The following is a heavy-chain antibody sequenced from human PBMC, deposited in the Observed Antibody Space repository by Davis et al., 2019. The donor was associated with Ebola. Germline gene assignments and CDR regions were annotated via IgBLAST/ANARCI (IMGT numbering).Heavy chain of an antibody. J-gene: IGHJ6*02. CDR2: IKQDGSEK. CDR1: GFTFSSYS. CDR3: ARGGMDV. V-gene: IGHV3-7*03. Sequence: GGSLRLSCAASGFTFSSYSMNWVRQAPGKGLEWVANIKQDGSEKYYVDSVKGRFTISRDNAKNSLYLQMTSLRAEDPAVYYCARGGMDVWGQGTTVTVSS.